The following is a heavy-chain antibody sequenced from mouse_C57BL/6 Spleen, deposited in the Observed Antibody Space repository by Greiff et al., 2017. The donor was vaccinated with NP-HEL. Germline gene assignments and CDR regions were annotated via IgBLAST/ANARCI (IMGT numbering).Heavy chain of an antibody. CDR1: GYAFSSSW. Sequence: VQLVESGPELVKPGASVKISCKASGYAFSSSWMNWVKQRPGKGLEWIGRIYPGDGDTNYNGKFKGKATLTADKSSSTAYMQLSSLTSEDSAVYFCARGGTTGYFDVWGTGTTVTVSS. D-gene: IGHD1-1*01. V-gene: IGHV1-82*01. CDR3: ARGGTTGYFDV. CDR2: IYPGDGDT. J-gene: IGHJ1*03.